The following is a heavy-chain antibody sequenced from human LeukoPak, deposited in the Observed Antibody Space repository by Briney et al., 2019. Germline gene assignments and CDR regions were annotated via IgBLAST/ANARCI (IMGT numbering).Heavy chain of an antibody. D-gene: IGHD1-26*01. CDR2: ISDDSNYI. J-gene: IGHJ4*02. CDR1: GFTFSTYS. V-gene: IGHV3-21*01. CDR3: ASRRGSNRPFDY. Sequence: GGSLRLSCAASGFTFSTYSGNWIRQAPGKGLERVSSISDDSNYIFYADSVKGRFTISRDNAKNSLYLQMNSLTAEDSAVYYCASRRGSNRPFDYWGQGTLVTVSS.